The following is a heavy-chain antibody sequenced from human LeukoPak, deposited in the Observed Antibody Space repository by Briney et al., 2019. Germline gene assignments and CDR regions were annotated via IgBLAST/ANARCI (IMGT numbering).Heavy chain of an antibody. D-gene: IGHD2-15*01. CDR2: TYYRSKWYN. Sequence: SQTLSLTCAISGDSVSSNSAAWNWIRQSPSRGLEWLGRTYYRSKWYNDYAVSVKSRITINPDTSKNQFSLQLNPVTPEDTAVYYCARDPRYCSGGSCYRGMDAFDIWGQGTMVTVSS. CDR3: ARDPRYCSGGSCYRGMDAFDI. J-gene: IGHJ3*02. CDR1: GDSVSSNSAA. V-gene: IGHV6-1*01.